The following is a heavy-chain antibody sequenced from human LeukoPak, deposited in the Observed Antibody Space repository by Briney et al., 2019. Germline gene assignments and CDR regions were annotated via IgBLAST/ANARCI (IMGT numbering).Heavy chain of an antibody. CDR2: INPNSGGT. Sequence: ASVKVSCKASGYTFTGYYMHWVRQAPGQGLEWMGWINPNSGGTNYAQKFQGRVTMTRDTSISTAYMELSRLRSDDTAVYYCARDKPTFYGDLGLGYWYFDLWGRGTLVTVSS. J-gene: IGHJ2*01. D-gene: IGHD4-17*01. V-gene: IGHV1-2*02. CDR1: GYTFTGYY. CDR3: ARDKPTFYGDLGLGYWYFDL.